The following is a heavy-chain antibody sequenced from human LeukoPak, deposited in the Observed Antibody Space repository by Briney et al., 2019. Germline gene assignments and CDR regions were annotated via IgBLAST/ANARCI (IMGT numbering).Heavy chain of an antibody. Sequence: PGGSLRLSCAASGFTFDDYGMSWVRQAPGKGLEWVANIKQDGSEKYYVDSVKGRFTISRDNAKNSLYLQMNSLRAEDTAVYYCARAVDGYTSNYYYYVDVWGKGTTVTVSS. J-gene: IGHJ6*03. CDR2: IKQDGSEK. V-gene: IGHV3-7*01. CDR1: GFTFDDYG. D-gene: IGHD6-19*01. CDR3: ARAVDGYTSNYYYYVDV.